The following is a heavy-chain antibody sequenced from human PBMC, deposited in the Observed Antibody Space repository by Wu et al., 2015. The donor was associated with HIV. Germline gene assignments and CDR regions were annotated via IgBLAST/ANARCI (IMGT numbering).Heavy chain of an antibody. V-gene: IGHV1-2*02. Sequence: HVQLFQSGAVMRKPGASLKVSCKASGYTFSGYYMHWVRQAPGQGPEWMGWINPNSGFANLAQKFQGRVTMTRDTSITTAYMEMRGLKSDDTAVYYCARGLKDSDTSGNIRTHDAFDIWGQGAMVTVSS. CDR3: ARGLKDSDTSGNIRTHDAFDI. J-gene: IGHJ3*02. CDR2: INPNSGFA. CDR1: GYTFSGYY. D-gene: IGHD3-22*01.